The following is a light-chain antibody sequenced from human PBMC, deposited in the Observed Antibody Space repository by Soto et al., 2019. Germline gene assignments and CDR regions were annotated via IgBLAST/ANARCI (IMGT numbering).Light chain of an antibody. V-gene: IGKV2-29*03. CDR2: EVS. CDR3: MQRTHLPPT. Sequence: DVVMTQTPLSLSVAPGQPASISCKSSQSLLHITGETFLVWYLQKPGQSPQLXIYEVSTRVSGVPDRFSGSGSGTDFTLAISRVETDDVGIYYCMQRTHLPPTFGQGTRLEIK. J-gene: IGKJ5*01. CDR1: QSLLHITGETF.